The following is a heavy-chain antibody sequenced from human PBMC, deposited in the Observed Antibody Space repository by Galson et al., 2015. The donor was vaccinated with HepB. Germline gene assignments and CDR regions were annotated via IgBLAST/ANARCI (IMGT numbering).Heavy chain of an antibody. CDR2: IYWDDDK. D-gene: IGHD6-19*01. CDR1: GFSLSTSGVG. CDR3: AHRLGGASGGWNEGYFDY. J-gene: IGHJ4*02. Sequence: PALVKPTQTLTLTCSFSGFSLSTSGVGVGWTRQPPGKTLEWLALIYWDDDKRYSPSLKSRLTVIKDTSKNQVILIMTNVDPVDTATYYCAHRLGGASGGWNEGYFDYWGQGTLVTVSS. V-gene: IGHV2-5*02.